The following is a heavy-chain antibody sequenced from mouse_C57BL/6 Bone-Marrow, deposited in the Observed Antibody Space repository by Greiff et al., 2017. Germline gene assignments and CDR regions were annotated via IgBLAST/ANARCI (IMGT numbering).Heavy chain of an antibody. Sequence: QVHVKQSGAELVKPGASVKISCKASGYAFSSYWMNWVKQRPGKGLEWIGQIYPGDGDTNSNGKFKGKATLTAAKSSSTASMRLSSLTSEDSAVYFCARDWDFFDYWGQGTTLTVSS. CDR1: GYAFSSYW. D-gene: IGHD4-1*01. CDR2: IYPGDGDT. CDR3: ARDWDFFDY. J-gene: IGHJ2*01. V-gene: IGHV1-80*01.